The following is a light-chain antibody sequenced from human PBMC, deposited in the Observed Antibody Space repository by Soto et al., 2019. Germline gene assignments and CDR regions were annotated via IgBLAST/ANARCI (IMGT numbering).Light chain of an antibody. V-gene: IGKV1-39*01. J-gene: IGKJ1*01. CDR3: QQRYSTSWT. Sequence: QLTQSPSSLSASVGDRVTITCRASQSISSNLTWYQQKSGRVPKLLIYTTSKLQSGVRSRFSGSGSGTEFTLTISSLQPEDFATYFCQQRYSTSWTFGQGTKVEVK. CDR2: TTS. CDR1: QSISSN.